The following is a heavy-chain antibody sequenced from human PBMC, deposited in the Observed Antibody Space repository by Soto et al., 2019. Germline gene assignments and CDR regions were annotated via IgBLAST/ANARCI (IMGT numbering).Heavy chain of an antibody. Sequence: SVKVSCKASGGTFSSFGISWVRQAPGQGLEWMGGIIPVFGGPNYAQRFRGRLTITADESTSTSYMELIDLGSEDTAVYYCAREGSGYNFWGQGTQVTVSS. D-gene: IGHD5-12*01. CDR3: AREGSGYNF. V-gene: IGHV1-69*13. CDR1: GGTFSSFG. J-gene: IGHJ1*01. CDR2: IIPVFGGP.